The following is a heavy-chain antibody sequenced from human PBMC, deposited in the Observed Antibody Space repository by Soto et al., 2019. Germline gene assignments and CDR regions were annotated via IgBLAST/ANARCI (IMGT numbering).Heavy chain of an antibody. Sequence: EVQLLESGGGLVQPGGSLRLSCAASGFTFSGYAMSWVRQAPGKGLEWVSTIFGSGDTTYYADSVTGRFTISRDNSKNTLYLQMNSLRAEDTAVYYCAKRFLDSGSWSSLGPWGQGTLVTVSS. CDR3: AKRFLDSGSWSSLGP. J-gene: IGHJ5*02. CDR2: IFGSGDTT. V-gene: IGHV3-23*01. D-gene: IGHD6-13*01. CDR1: GFTFSGYA.